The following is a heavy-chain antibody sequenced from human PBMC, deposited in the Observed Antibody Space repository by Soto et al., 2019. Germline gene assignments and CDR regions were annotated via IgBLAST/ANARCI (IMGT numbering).Heavy chain of an antibody. CDR3: ARVYGYYYHYMDV. V-gene: IGHV1-8*01. CDR2: ISPDSVNT. J-gene: IGHJ6*03. Sequence: QAYLEQSGAEVKKPGASVKVSCKASGYSLTDYAITWVRQASGQGLEYVGWISPDSVNTDYAHKFQGRVTMTSNTSINTPYMEVSSLRSDDTAVYYCARVYGYYYHYMDVWCKGTTVTVSS. D-gene: IGHD2-8*01. CDR1: GYSLTDYA.